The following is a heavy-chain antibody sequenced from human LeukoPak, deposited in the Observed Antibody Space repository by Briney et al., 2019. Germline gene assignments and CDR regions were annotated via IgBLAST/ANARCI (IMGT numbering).Heavy chain of an antibody. CDR2: IYAGGDT. CDR1: GFAVSTNF. J-gene: IGHJ4*02. D-gene: IGHD6-19*01. V-gene: IGHV3-53*01. Sequence: GGSLRLSCSASGFAVSTNFMSWVRQAPGKGLEWVSVIYAGGDTYYADSVKGRFTISRDNSKNTLYLQMNSLRAEDTAVYYCARSGSGWFDFWGQGTLVTVSS. CDR3: ARSGSGWFDF.